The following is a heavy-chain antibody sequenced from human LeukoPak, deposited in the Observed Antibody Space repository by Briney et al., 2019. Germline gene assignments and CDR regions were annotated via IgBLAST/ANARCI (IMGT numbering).Heavy chain of an antibody. J-gene: IGHJ3*02. CDR2: ISGSGGST. V-gene: IGHV3-23*01. CDR3: AKSDYYDSSGYYPSAFDI. Sequence: GGSLRLSCAASGFTFSSYAMSWVRQAPGKGLEWVSAISGSGGSTYYADSVKGRFTISRDNSKNTLYLQMNSLRAEDTAVYYCAKSDYYDSSGYYPSAFDIWGQGTMVTVFS. D-gene: IGHD3-22*01. CDR1: GFTFSSYA.